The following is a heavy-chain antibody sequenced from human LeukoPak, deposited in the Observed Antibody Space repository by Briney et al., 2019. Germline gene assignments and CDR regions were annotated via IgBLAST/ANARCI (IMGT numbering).Heavy chain of an antibody. Sequence: SETLSLTCAVSGGSISSGGYSWSWIRQPPGKGLEWIGYIYHSGSTYYNPSLKSRVTISVDRSKNQFSLKLSSVTAADTAVYYCARAGYGTDAFDIWGQGTMVTVSS. D-gene: IGHD4-17*01. CDR3: ARAGYGTDAFDI. CDR1: GGSISSGGYS. V-gene: IGHV4-30-2*01. J-gene: IGHJ3*02. CDR2: IYHSGST.